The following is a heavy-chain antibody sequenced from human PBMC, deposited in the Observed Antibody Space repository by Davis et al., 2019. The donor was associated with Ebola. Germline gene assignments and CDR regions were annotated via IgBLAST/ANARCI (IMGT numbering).Heavy chain of an antibody. CDR3: AKDPCSGGSCYLYWFDP. CDR2: ISGSGDTT. Sequence: GESLKISCAASGFTFSSYAMSWVRQAPGKGLEWVSAISGSGDTTYYADSVKGRFTISRDNSKNTLYLQMNSLRAEDTAVYYCAKDPCSGGSCYLYWFDPWGQGTLVTVSS. CDR1: GFTFSSYA. D-gene: IGHD2-15*01. V-gene: IGHV3-23*01. J-gene: IGHJ5*02.